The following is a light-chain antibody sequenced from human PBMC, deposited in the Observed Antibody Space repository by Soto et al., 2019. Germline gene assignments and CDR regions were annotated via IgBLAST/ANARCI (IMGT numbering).Light chain of an antibody. V-gene: IGKV3-11*01. Sequence: ETVLTQSPATLSLSPGERATLSCRASQSISNSLAWYQHKPGQAPRRLIYDASNRATGIPARFSGSGSGTDFTLTISSLEPEDFAVYYCQQRSNWPLFGGGTKVEIE. CDR2: DAS. CDR1: QSISNS. CDR3: QQRSNWPL. J-gene: IGKJ4*01.